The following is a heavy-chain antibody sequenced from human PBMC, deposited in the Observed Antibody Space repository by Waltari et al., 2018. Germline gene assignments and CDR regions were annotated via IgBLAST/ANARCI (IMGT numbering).Heavy chain of an antibody. CDR1: GFTFSSYW. Sequence: EVQLVESGGGLVQPGGSLRLSCAASGFTFSSYWMSWVRQAPGKGLEWVANIKQDGSEKDYVDSVKGRFTISRDNAKNSLYLQMNSLRAEDTAVYYCARGSTVGGGAPYYWGQGTLVTVSS. D-gene: IGHD1-26*01. CDR3: ARGSTVGGGAPYY. CDR2: IKQDGSEK. V-gene: IGHV3-7*01. J-gene: IGHJ4*02.